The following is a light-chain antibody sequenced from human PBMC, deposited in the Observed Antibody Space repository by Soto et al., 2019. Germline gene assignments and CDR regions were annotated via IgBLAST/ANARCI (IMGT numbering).Light chain of an antibody. CDR1: QSVSSN. J-gene: IGKJ1*01. CDR2: GAS. CDR3: QQYNNWPPRT. Sequence: EIVMTQSPATLSVSPGERATLSCRASQSVSSNLAWYQQKPGQAPRLLIYGASTRATGIPARFSGSGSGTEFTLTISSLQSEDFAVYYCQQYNNWPPRTFSQGTKLDIK. V-gene: IGKV3-15*01.